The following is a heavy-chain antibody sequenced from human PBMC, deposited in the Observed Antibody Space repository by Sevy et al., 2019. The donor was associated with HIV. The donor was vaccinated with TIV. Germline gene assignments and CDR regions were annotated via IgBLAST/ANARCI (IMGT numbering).Heavy chain of an antibody. CDR2: ISYDGSNK. Sequence: GGSLRLSCAASGFTFSSYGMHWVRQAPGKGLEWVAVISYDGSNKYYADSVKGRFTISRDNSRNTLYLQMNSLRAEDTAVYYCAKDPGGSGSYSGYWGQGTLVTVSS. CDR3: AKDPGGSGSYSGY. V-gene: IGHV3-30*18. D-gene: IGHD1-26*01. J-gene: IGHJ4*02. CDR1: GFTFSSYG.